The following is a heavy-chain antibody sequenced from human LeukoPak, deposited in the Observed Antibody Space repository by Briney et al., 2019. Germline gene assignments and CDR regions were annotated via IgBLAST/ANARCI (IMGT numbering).Heavy chain of an antibody. D-gene: IGHD3-22*01. CDR1: GGSISSYY. CDR3: ARESITMIVVGRDAFDI. Sequence: SETLSLTCTVSGGSISSYYWSWIRQPAGKGLEWIGRIYTSGSTNYNPSLKSRVTMSVDTSKNQFSLKLSSVTAADTAVYYCARESITMIVVGRDAFDIWGQGTMVTVSS. J-gene: IGHJ3*02. V-gene: IGHV4-4*07. CDR2: IYTSGST.